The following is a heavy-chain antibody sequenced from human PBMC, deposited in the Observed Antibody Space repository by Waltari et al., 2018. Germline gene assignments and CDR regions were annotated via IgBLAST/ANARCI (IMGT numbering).Heavy chain of an antibody. CDR3: ATNEIPWH. CDR2: VSSDGSTK. Sequence: QVVLVESGGGVVQPGTSLTLSCVASGFTFSNYPMQWFRQAPGKGLEWLAVVSSDGSTKNFADSVKGRFSVSRDNSKNMLYLQMNNLRVQDTAFYYCATNEIPWHWGQGTLVTVSS. V-gene: IGHV3-30*01. J-gene: IGHJ4*02. D-gene: IGHD2-2*02. CDR1: GFTFSNYP.